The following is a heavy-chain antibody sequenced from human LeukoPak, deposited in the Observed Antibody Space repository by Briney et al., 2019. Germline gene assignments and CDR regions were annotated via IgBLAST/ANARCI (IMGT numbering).Heavy chain of an antibody. D-gene: IGHD3-3*01. Sequence: ASVKVSCKASGYTFTSYDINWVRQATGQGLEWMGWMNPNSGNTGYAQKFQGRVTITRNTSISTAYMELSSLRSEDTAVYYCARVRQGAARYDFWSGYYGPFDYWGQGTLVTVSS. V-gene: IGHV1-8*03. CDR2: MNPNSGNT. CDR3: ARVRQGAARYDFWSGYYGPFDY. J-gene: IGHJ4*02. CDR1: GYTFTSYD.